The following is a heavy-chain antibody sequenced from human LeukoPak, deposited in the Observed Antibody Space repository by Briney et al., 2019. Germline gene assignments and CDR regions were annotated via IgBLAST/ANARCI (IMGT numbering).Heavy chain of an antibody. Sequence: GASVKVSCKASGYTFTSYGISWVRQAPGQGLEWMGWISAYNGNTNYAQKLQGRVTMTTDTSTSTAYMELRSLRSDDTAVYYCARVMAPNYGASYGGGDYWGQGTLVTVSS. J-gene: IGHJ4*02. D-gene: IGHD4-17*01. V-gene: IGHV1-18*01. CDR3: ARVMAPNYGASYGGGDY. CDR2: ISAYNGNT. CDR1: GYTFTSYG.